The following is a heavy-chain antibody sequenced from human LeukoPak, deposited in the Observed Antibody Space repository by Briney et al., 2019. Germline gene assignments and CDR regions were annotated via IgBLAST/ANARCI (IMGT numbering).Heavy chain of an antibody. D-gene: IGHD3-10*01. Sequence: GGSLRLSCAASGFTFSSYSTNWVRQAPGKGLEWVSSISSSSSYIYYADSVKGRFTISRDNAKNSLYLQMNSLRAEDTAVYYCARDRDMVRGAVDYWGQGTLVTVSS. CDR1: GFTFSSYS. CDR3: ARDRDMVRGAVDY. V-gene: IGHV3-21*01. CDR2: ISSSSSYI. J-gene: IGHJ4*02.